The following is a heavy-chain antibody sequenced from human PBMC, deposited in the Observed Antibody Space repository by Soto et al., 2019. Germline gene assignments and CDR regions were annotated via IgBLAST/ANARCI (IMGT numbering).Heavy chain of an antibody. CDR3: ARSPGVFDY. CDR1: GGTFSSLA. D-gene: IGHD3-10*01. Sequence: QVQLVQSGAEVKKPGSSVKVSCKASGGTFSSLAISWVRQAPGQGLAWMGGLVPVLGTANYAQKFQDRVTSTADKATSTSYMELSIMISEDTADYYCARSPGVFDYWGQVTLVNVSS. J-gene: IGHJ4*02. CDR2: LVPVLGTA. V-gene: IGHV1-69*06.